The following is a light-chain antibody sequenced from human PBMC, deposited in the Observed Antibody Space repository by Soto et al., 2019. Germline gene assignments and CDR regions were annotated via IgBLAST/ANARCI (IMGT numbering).Light chain of an antibody. J-gene: IGKJ1*01. CDR3: QQYGSSPWT. V-gene: IGKV3-20*01. Sequence: EIVLTQSPGTLSLSPGERATHSCRASQSVSSSYLAWYQQKPGQAPRPLIYGASSRAIGIPDRFSGSGSGTDFTLTISRLEPEDFAVYYCQQYGSSPWTFGQGIKVEIQ. CDR1: QSVSSSY. CDR2: GAS.